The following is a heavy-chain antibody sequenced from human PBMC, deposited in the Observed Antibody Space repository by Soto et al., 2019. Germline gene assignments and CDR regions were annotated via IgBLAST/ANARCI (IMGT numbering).Heavy chain of an antibody. V-gene: IGHV4-59*01. Sequence: LSETLPHTCFGSGGSTTRSHWLWIRQPPGKGLEWIGYIYDSGNTYYNPSLKSRVTISIDTSKNQFSLKLNSVTAADTAVYYCARGSGYSGSSYWDYWGQGTLVTVSS. J-gene: IGHJ4*02. CDR3: ARGSGYSGSSYWDY. CDR2: IYDSGNT. D-gene: IGHD5-12*01. CDR1: GGSTTRSH.